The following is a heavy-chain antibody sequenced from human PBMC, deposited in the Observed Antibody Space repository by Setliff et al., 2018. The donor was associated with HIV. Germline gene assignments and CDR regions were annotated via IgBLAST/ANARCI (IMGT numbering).Heavy chain of an antibody. CDR3: AGGLNRVEWGKGY. CDR2: IYPSGNT. CDR1: GGSISSGSYY. Sequence: PSETLSLTCTVSGGSISSGSYYWSWIRQPAGKGLEWLGRIYPSGNTHYSPSLTSRVTISVDPSNNQFSLKLTSVTAAGTAVYYCAGGLNRVEWGKGYWGQGMLVTVSS. V-gene: IGHV4-61*02. J-gene: IGHJ4*02. D-gene: IGHD3-16*01.